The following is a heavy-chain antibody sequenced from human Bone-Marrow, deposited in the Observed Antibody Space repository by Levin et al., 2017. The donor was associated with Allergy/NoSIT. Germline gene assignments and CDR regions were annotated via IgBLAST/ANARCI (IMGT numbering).Heavy chain of an antibody. D-gene: IGHD3-3*01. V-gene: IGHV3-11*01. Sequence: GGSLRLSCAASGFTFSDYYMSWIRQAPGKGLEWVSYISSSGSTIYYADSVKGRFTISRDNAKNSLYLQMNSLRAEDTAVYYCARVDYDFWSGYYTHYYYYGMDGWGQGTTVTVSS. CDR2: ISSSGSTI. J-gene: IGHJ6*02. CDR3: ARVDYDFWSGYYTHYYYYGMDG. CDR1: GFTFSDYY.